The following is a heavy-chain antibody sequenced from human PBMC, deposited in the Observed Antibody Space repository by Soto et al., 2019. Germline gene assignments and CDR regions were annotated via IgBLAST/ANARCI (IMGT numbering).Heavy chain of an antibody. CDR1: GFTFSSYS. CDR3: ARAGAYVSIWGTYRAYWFDP. J-gene: IGHJ5*02. CDR2: ITGSGSDI. V-gene: IGHV3-21*01. D-gene: IGHD3-16*02. Sequence: EVQVVESGGGLVKPGGSLRLSCAASGFTFSSYSINWVRQAPGKGLAWVSAITGSGSDIYYADSVKGRFTISRDNAKNSLYLQMNSLRAEDTAVYYCARAGAYVSIWGTYRAYWFDPWGQGTLVTVSS.